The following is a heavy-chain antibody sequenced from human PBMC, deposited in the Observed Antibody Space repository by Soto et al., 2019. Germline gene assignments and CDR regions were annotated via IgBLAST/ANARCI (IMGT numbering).Heavy chain of an antibody. V-gene: IGHV3-48*01. D-gene: IGHD3-22*01. J-gene: IGHJ4*02. CDR2: ISGRCNTI. CDR3: TREGDGSGFFSDF. Sequence: GGSLRLSCVASGFTLSDYNMNWVRQAPGKGLEWVSFISGRCNTIYYADSVKGRFTISRDNAKNSLYLLMNSLRAEDTAVYYCTREGDGSGFFSDFWGQGALVTSPQ. CDR1: GFTLSDYN.